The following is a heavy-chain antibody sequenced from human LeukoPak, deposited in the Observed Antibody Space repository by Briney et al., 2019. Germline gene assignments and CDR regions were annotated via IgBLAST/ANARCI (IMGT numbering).Heavy chain of an antibody. D-gene: IGHD3/OR15-3a*01. CDR1: AFTVSSNY. CDR3: AREGCGLHLRAFDI. CDR2: IFSGGST. V-gene: IGHV3-66*02. Sequence: GGSLRLSCAAAAFTVSSNYMSWVRQAQGGGLEWDSVIFSGGSTYIADSVKGRFTISRDNSKNTLYLQMKSLRAKAAAVDYCAREGCGLHLRAFDIWGQGTMVTVSS. J-gene: IGHJ3*02.